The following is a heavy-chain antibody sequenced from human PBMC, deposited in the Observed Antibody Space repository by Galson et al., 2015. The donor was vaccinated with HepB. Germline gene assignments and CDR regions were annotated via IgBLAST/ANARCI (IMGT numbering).Heavy chain of an antibody. CDR1: GFTVSSNY. V-gene: IGHV3-53*01. CDR3: ATHYYLDAFDI. CDR2: IYSGGST. D-gene: IGHD3-10*01. J-gene: IGHJ3*02. Sequence: SLRLSCAASGFTVSSNYMSWVRQAPGKGLEWVSVIYSGGSTYYADSVKGRFTISRDNSKNTLYLQMNSLRAEDTAVYYCATHYYLDAFDIWGQGTMVTVSS.